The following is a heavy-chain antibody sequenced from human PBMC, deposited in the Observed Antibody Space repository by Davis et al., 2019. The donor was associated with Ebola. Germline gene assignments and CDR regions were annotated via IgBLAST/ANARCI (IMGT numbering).Heavy chain of an antibody. V-gene: IGHV1-2*04. CDR3: ARDLAYCGGDCLP. Sequence: ASVKVSCRASGYTFTGYYMHWVRQAPGQGLEWMGWINPNSGGTNYAQKFQGWVTMTRDTSISTAYMELSSLRSEDTAVYYCARDLAYCGGDCLPWGQGTLVTVSS. D-gene: IGHD2-21*01. CDR2: INPNSGGT. J-gene: IGHJ4*02. CDR1: GYTFTGYY.